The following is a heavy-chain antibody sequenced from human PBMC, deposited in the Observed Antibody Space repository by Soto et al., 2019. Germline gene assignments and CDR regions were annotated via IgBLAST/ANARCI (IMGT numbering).Heavy chain of an antibody. CDR1: GGTFSSYA. CDR2: IIPIFGTA. V-gene: IGHV1-69*13. Sequence: ASVKVSCKASGGTFSSYAISWVRQAPGQGLEWMGGIIPIFGTANYAQKFQGRVTITADESTSTAYMELSSLRSEDTAVYYCASHGGNDLEFGPYYYYGMDVWGQGTTVTVSS. CDR3: ASHGGNDLEFGPYYYYGMDV. D-gene: IGHD2-15*01. J-gene: IGHJ6*02.